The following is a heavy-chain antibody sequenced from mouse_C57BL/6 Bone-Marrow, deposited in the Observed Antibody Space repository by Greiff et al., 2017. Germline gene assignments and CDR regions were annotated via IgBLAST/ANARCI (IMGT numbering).Heavy chain of an antibody. Sequence: QVQLQQSGPELVKPGASVKISCTASGYAFSSSWMNWVKQRPGKGLEWIGRIYPGDGDTNYNGKFKGKATLTADKSSSTAYMQLSSLTSEDSAVYFCARDWDVGRFAYWGQGTLVTVSA. J-gene: IGHJ3*01. CDR2: IYPGDGDT. D-gene: IGHD4-1*01. CDR1: GYAFSSSW. V-gene: IGHV1-82*01. CDR3: ARDWDVGRFAY.